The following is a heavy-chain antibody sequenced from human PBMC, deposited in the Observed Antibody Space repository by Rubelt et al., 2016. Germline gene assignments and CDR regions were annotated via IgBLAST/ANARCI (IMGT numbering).Heavy chain of an antibody. CDR1: GGSISRSSYY. J-gene: IGHJ3*02. CDR3: ARDRGADLRTIFGVLLTYFDAFDI. CDR2: IYESGST. Sequence: QLQLQESGPGLVKPSETLSLTCTVSGGSISRSSYYWGWIRQPPGKGLEWIGSIYESGSTYYNPSLKSRVIISVARSNNHVSLKLSSVTAADTAVYYCARDRGADLRTIFGVLLTYFDAFDIWGQGTMVTVYS. V-gene: IGHV4-39*07. D-gene: IGHD3-3*01.